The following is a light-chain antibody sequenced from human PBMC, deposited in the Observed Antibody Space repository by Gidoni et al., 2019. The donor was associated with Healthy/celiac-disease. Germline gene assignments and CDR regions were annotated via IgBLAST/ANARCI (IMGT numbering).Light chain of an antibody. V-gene: IGKV1-39*01. CDR3: QQSYSTPVLT. J-gene: IGKJ4*01. CDR1: QSISSY. Sequence: DIQMPQSPSSLSASVGDRVTITCRASQSISSYLNWYQQKPGKAPKLLIYAASSLQSGVPSRFSGSGSGTDFTLTISSLQPEDFATYYCQQSYSTPVLTFXGXTKVEIK. CDR2: AAS.